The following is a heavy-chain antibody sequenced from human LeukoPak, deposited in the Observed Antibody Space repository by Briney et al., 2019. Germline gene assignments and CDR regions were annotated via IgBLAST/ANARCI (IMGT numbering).Heavy chain of an antibody. D-gene: IGHD6-19*01. CDR3: ARRPGGVAGKIHFDY. Sequence: GGSLRLSCAAPGFTFSSYAMHWVRQAPGKGLEWVAVISYDGSNKYYADSVKGRFTISRDNSKNTLYLQMNSLRAEDTAVYYCARRPGGVAGKIHFDYWGQGTLVTVSS. CDR1: GFTFSSYA. V-gene: IGHV3-30*04. J-gene: IGHJ4*02. CDR2: ISYDGSNK.